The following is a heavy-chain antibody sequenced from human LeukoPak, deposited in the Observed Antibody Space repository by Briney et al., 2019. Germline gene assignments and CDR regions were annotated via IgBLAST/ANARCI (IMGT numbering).Heavy chain of an antibody. D-gene: IGHD2-2*01. CDR3: AILSGISSTSPYHGMDV. CDR2: IYYSGST. J-gene: IGHJ6*02. V-gene: IGHV4-31*03. CDR1: GGSISSGGYY. Sequence: SQTLSLTCTVSGGSISSGGYYWSWIRQHPGKGLEWIGYIYYSGSTYYNPSLKSRVTISVDTSKNQFSLKLSSVTAADTAVYYCAILSGISSTSPYHGMDVWGQGTTVTVSS.